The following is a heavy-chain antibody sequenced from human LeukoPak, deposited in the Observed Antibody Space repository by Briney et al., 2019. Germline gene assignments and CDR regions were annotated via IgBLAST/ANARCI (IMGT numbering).Heavy chain of an antibody. CDR3: ASSRRPYHSDSSGHYLRYCDY. Sequence: GESLKISCQGSGCRFSTDWIGSPRQMPGKGLEWMGIIYPGDSDTRYSPSFQGQVTISADKSISTAYLQWSSLKASDTAMYYCASSRRPYHSDSSGHYLRYCDYWGQGTLVTVSS. D-gene: IGHD3-22*01. CDR1: GCRFSTDW. V-gene: IGHV5-51*01. J-gene: IGHJ4*02. CDR2: IYPGDSDT.